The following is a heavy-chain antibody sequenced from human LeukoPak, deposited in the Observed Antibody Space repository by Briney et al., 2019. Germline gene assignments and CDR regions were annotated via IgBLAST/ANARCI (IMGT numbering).Heavy chain of an antibody. Sequence: RGESLKISCKASGYRFTNYWIGWVRQLPGKGLEWMTIIYPGDSETRYSPSFQGQVTISADKSIGTTYLQWSSLKASDTAMYYCARALRTGQGDYVPVLWGQGTLVTVSS. V-gene: IGHV5-51*01. CDR3: ARALRTGQGDYVPVL. D-gene: IGHD3-16*01. J-gene: IGHJ4*02. CDR1: GYRFTNYW. CDR2: IYPGDSET.